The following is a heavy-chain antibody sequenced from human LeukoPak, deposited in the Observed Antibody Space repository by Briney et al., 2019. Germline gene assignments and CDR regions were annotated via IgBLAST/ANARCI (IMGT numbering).Heavy chain of an antibody. CDR1: VFPFRSYS. Sequence: PGGSLRLSCAASVFPFRSYSMNWVRQAPGKGLEGVSSISSSSSYIYYADSVKGRFTTSRDNAKNSLYLQMNSLRAEDTAVYYCARDQAGWYFDYWGQGTLVTVSS. V-gene: IGHV3-21*01. CDR2: ISSSSSYI. CDR3: ARDQAGWYFDY. J-gene: IGHJ4*02.